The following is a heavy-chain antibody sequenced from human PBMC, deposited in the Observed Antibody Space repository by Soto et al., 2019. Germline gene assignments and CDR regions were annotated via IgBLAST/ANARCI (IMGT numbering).Heavy chain of an antibody. J-gene: IGHJ5*02. CDR3: ASGAGYYDSSGYYYLNWFDP. D-gene: IGHD3-22*01. CDR1: GGTFSSYA. V-gene: IGHV1-69*01. Sequence: QVQLVQSGAEVKKPGSSVKVSCKASGGTFSSYAISWVRQAPGQGLEWMGGIIPIFGTANYAQKFQGRVTITADESTSTAYMELSSLRSEDTAVYYCASGAGYYDSSGYYYLNWFDPWGQGTLVTVSS. CDR2: IIPIFGTA.